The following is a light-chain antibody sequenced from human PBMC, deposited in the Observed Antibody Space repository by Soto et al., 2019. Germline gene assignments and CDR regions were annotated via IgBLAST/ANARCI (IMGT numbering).Light chain of an antibody. CDR1: QSVGSN. CDR3: QQYDNWPLT. J-gene: IGKJ4*01. CDR2: GAS. Sequence: EIVMTQSPATLSVSPGERATLSCRASQSVGSNLAWYQQKPGQAPRLLFHGASIRATGIPARFSGSGSGTEFTLTISSLQSEDFAVYYCQQYDNWPLTFGGGTTAEIK. V-gene: IGKV3D-15*01.